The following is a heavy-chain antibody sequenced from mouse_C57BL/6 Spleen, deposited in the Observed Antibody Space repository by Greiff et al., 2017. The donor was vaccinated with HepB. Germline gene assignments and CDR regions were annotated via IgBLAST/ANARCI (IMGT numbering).Heavy chain of an antibody. CDR1: GFTFTDYY. D-gene: IGHD2-3*01. Sequence: EVKLMESGGGLVQPGGSLSLSCAASGFTFTDYYMSWVRQPPGKALEWLGFIRNKANGYTTEYSASVKGRFTISRDNSQSILYLQMNALRAEDSATYYCASLDGYLDYWGQGTTLTVSS. CDR3: ASLDGYLDY. V-gene: IGHV7-3*01. J-gene: IGHJ2*01. CDR2: IRNKANGYTT.